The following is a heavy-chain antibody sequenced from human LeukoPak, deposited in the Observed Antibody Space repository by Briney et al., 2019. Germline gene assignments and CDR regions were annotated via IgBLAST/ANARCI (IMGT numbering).Heavy chain of an antibody. D-gene: IGHD3-10*01. CDR3: ARVGDYYGSGSYYPFDY. CDR2: IYYSGST. J-gene: IGHJ4*02. Sequence: SETLSLTCTVSGGSISSYYWSWIRQPPGKGLEWIGYIYYSGSTNYNPSLKRRVTISVDTSKNQFSLKLSSVTAADTAVYYCARVGDYYGSGSYYPFDYWGQGTLVTVSS. V-gene: IGHV4-59*01. CDR1: GGSISSYY.